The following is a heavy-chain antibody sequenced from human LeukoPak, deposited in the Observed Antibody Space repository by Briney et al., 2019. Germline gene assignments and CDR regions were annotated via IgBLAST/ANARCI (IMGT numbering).Heavy chain of an antibody. V-gene: IGHV3-48*03. CDR1: GFTFSSFD. CDR2: ISSGGNTR. D-gene: IGHD2-2*01. J-gene: IGHJ2*01. CDR3: ARGCGTTSCYYWYFDL. Sequence: GGSLRLSCAASGFTFSSFDMNWVRQAPGKGLEWVSYISSGGNTRFYADSVKGRFTISRDNAKNSLYLQMNSLRAEDTALYYCARGCGTTSCYYWYFDLWGRGTLVTVSS.